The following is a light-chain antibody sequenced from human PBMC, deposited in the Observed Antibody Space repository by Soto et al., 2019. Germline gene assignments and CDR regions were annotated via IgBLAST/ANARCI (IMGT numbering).Light chain of an antibody. CDR2: WAS. V-gene: IGKV4-1*01. CDR3: QQYTGPWT. Sequence: DIVMTQSPDSLAVSLGERATINCKSSQSVLYSSNNKNYLAWYQQKPGQPPKLLIYWASTRESGVPDRFIGSGSGTDFTLTISSLQAEDVAVYYCQQYTGPWTFGQGTKVEIK. J-gene: IGKJ1*01. CDR1: QSVLYSSNNKNY.